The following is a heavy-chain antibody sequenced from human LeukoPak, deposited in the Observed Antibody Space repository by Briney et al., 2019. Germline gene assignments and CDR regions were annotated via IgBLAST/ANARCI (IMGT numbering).Heavy chain of an antibody. CDR1: GFTFRSYV. Sequence: GGSLRLSCVASGFTFRSYVMHWFRQAPGKGLEWVAVISYDENDKYYAESVKGRFTISRDNSKNSLYLQMNSLRAEDTAVYYCARDGLLLAFDYWGQGTLVTVSS. CDR3: ARDGLLLAFDY. CDR2: ISYDENDK. D-gene: IGHD3-10*01. J-gene: IGHJ4*02. V-gene: IGHV3-30-3*01.